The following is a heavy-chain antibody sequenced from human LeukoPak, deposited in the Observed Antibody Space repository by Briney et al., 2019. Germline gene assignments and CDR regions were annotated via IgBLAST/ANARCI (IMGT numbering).Heavy chain of an antibody. Sequence: PGGSLRLSCAASGFIFSSYAMNWVRQAPGKGLEWVSGISGSGSNTYYADSVMGRFTISRDNSKNTLYLQMNSLRAEDTAVYYCAKDVLSGTYYYFDQWGQGTLVTVSS. D-gene: IGHD1-26*01. J-gene: IGHJ4*02. V-gene: IGHV3-23*01. CDR3: AKDVLSGTYYYFDQ. CDR2: ISGSGSNT. CDR1: GFIFSSYA.